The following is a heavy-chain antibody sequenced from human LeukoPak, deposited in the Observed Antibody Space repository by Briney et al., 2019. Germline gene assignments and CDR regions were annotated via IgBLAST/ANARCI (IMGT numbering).Heavy chain of an antibody. Sequence: GGSLRLSCAASGFTFSSYDMNWVRQAPGKGLEWVSTISNSGGSKYYAYSVKDRVTISRDNSKTTLYLQMNSLRAEDTAVYYCAKHRGYFYRSGSYDGYWGQGTLVTVSS. CDR1: GFTFSSYD. CDR2: ISNSGGSK. D-gene: IGHD3-10*01. V-gene: IGHV3-23*01. J-gene: IGHJ4*02. CDR3: AKHRGYFYRSGSYDGY.